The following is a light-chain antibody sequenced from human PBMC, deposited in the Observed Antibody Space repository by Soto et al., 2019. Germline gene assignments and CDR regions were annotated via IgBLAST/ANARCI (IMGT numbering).Light chain of an antibody. V-gene: IGKV3-15*01. J-gene: IGKJ4*01. CDR2: GAS. Sequence: EIVLTQSPATLSLSPGERAPLSCRASQSVSSYLAWYQQKPGQAPRLLVYGASTRATGIPARFSGSGSGTEFTLTISSLQSEDFAVYYCQQYNNWPVTFGGGTKVDI. CDR1: QSVSSY. CDR3: QQYNNWPVT.